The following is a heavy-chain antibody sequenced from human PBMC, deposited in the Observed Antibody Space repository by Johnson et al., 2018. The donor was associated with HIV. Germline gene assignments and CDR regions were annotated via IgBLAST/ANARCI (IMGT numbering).Heavy chain of an antibody. Sequence: EQLVESGGGLVQPGESLRLSCGASGFTFSSHHMHWVRQAPGKGLEHVSAISGNGGSTYYANSVKGRFTISRDNFKNTLYLQMGSLTAEDMAVYYCARRRYSSSSMAFDIWGQGTMVTVSS. CDR3: ARRRYSSSSMAFDI. CDR1: GFTFSSHH. V-gene: IGHV3-64*01. J-gene: IGHJ3*02. CDR2: ISGNGGST. D-gene: IGHD6-6*01.